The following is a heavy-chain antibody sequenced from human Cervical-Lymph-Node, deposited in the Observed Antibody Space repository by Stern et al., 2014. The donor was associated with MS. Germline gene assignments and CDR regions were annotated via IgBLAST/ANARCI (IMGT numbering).Heavy chain of an antibody. D-gene: IGHD1-14*01. CDR3: ARQTTAWASDV. CDR1: GFKFSIYW. V-gene: IGHV5-51*01. CDR2: IYPGDSET. J-gene: IGHJ4*02. Sequence: EDQLVESGAELIRPGESLKISCKGSGFKFSIYWIAWVRQMPGKGLEWRGIIYPGDSETRYSPSFKGQVTMSADKSTSTAYLQWSSLNASDTAMYFCARQTTAWASDVWGQGTLVTVSS.